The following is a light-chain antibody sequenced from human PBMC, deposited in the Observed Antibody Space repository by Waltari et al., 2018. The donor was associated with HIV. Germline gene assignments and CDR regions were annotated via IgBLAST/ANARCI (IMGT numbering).Light chain of an antibody. CDR3: EAWDTSLTIV. V-gene: IGLV1-51*01. CDR1: SSNIGNNY. CDR2: TND. Sequence: QSVLTQPPSVSAAPGQTVTISCSGSSSNIGNNYVSWYQQLPGTAPKLLIYTNDKPPSGFPDRFSGSKSGTSATLDITGLQTGDEADYYCEAWDTSLTIVFGGGTKVDVL. J-gene: IGLJ2*01.